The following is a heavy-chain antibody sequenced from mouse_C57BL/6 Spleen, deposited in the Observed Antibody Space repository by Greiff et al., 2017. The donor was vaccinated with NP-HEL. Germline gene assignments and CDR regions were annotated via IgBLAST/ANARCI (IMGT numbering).Heavy chain of an antibody. D-gene: IGHD1-1*01. J-gene: IGHJ3*01. V-gene: IGHV1-80*01. CDR1: GYAFSSYW. CDR3: ASDYGSAWFAY. CDR2: IYPGDGDT. Sequence: QVHVKQSGAELVKPGASVKISCKASGYAFSSYWMNWVKQRPGKGLERIGQIYPGDGDTNYNGKFKGKATLTADKSSSTAYMQLSSLTSEDSAVYFCASDYGSAWFAYWGQGTLVTVSA.